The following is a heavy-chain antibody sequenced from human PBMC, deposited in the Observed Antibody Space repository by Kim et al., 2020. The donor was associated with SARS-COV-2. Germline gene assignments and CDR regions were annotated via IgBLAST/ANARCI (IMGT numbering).Heavy chain of an antibody. V-gene: IGHV3-33*01. CDR3: ARGCIASCYSGWRGFDL. D-gene: IGHD2-2*02. CDR1: GFTFSSYG. Sequence: GGSLRLSCAASGFTFSSYGMHWVRQAPGKGLEWVAVIWYDGSNKYYADSVKGRFTISRDNSKNTLYLQMNSLRAEDTAVYYCARGCIASCYSGWRGFDLWGRGTLVTVSS. CDR2: IWYDGSNK. J-gene: IGHJ2*01.